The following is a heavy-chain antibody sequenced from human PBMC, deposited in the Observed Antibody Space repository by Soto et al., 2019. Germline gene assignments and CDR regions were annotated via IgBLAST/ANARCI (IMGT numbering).Heavy chain of an antibody. D-gene: IGHD2-15*01. J-gene: IGHJ4*02. CDR3: ASDQAKGGGSAGFDY. V-gene: IGHV1-2*02. CDR1: GYTFTDYY. CDR2: INHNSGAI. Sequence: ASVKVSCKASGYTFTDYYMHWVRQAPGQGLEWVAWINHNSGAIKYPQNLQGRVTMTRDTSISTAYVQLTRLRAEDTAVYYCASDQAKGGGSAGFDYWGQGTLVTVSS.